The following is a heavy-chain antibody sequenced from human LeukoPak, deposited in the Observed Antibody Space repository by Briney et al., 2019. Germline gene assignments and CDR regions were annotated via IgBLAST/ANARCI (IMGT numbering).Heavy chain of an antibody. V-gene: IGHV1-8*01. J-gene: IGHJ3*02. D-gene: IGHD2-21*02. Sequence: ASVKVSCKASGYTFTSYDINWVRQATGQGLEWMGWMNPNSGNTGYAQKFQGRVTMTRDTSTSTVYMELSSLRSEDTAVYYCARDLGYCGGDCYPHDAFDIWGQGTMVTVSS. CDR3: ARDLGYCGGDCYPHDAFDI. CDR2: MNPNSGNT. CDR1: GYTFTSYD.